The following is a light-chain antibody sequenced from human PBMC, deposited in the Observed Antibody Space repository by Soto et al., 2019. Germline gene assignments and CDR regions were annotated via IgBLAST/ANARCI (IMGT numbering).Light chain of an antibody. CDR3: LQDYTYPWT. V-gene: IGKV1-6*02. CDR2: AAS. J-gene: IGKJ1*01. Sequence: IQMTQSPSSLSASVRDRVTITCRASQDIGNDLGWYQQKPGKASNLLIYAASSLRSGVPSRFSGSGSGTHFTLTINSLQAEDSATYFCLQDYTYPWTFGQGTKVEIK. CDR1: QDIGND.